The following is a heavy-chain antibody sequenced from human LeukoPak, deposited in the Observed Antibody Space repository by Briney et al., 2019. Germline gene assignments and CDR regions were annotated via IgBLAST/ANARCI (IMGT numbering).Heavy chain of an antibody. V-gene: IGHV4-4*07. J-gene: IGHJ6*02. CDR3: ARSPNYDFWSGLADYYYYGMDV. Sequence: SETLSLTCTVSGGSISSYYWSWIRQPAGKGLERIGRIYTSGSTNYNPSLKSRVTMSVDTSKNQFSLKLSSVTAADTAVYYCARSPNYDFWSGLADYYYYGMDVWGQGTTVTVSS. CDR1: GGSISSYY. D-gene: IGHD3-3*01. CDR2: IYTSGST.